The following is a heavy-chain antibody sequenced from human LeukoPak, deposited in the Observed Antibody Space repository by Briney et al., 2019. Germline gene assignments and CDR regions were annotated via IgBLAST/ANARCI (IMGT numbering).Heavy chain of an antibody. CDR1: GFTFSSYE. Sequence: PGGSLRLSCAASGFTFSSYEMNWVRQAPGKGLEWVSYISTSGNTIYYADSVKGRFTISRDNAKNSLYLQMNSLRAEDTAVYYCAGWAFGGVVAPDYWGQGTLVTVSS. J-gene: IGHJ4*02. CDR2: ISTSGNTI. D-gene: IGHD3-16*02. CDR3: AGWAFGGVVAPDY. V-gene: IGHV3-48*03.